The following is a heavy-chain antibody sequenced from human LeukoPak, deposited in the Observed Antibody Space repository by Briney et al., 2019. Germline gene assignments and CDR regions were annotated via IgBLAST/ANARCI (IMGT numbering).Heavy chain of an antibody. V-gene: IGHV3-23*01. D-gene: IGHD2-2*01. Sequence: GGSLRLSCAASGFTVSSNYMSWVRQAPGKGLEWVSAISGSGGSTYYADSVKGRFTISRDNSKNTLYLQMNSLRAEDTAVYYCARAKSAEAAAKTPPFYDHWGQGALVTVSS. CDR3: ARAKSAEAAAKTPPFYDH. CDR2: ISGSGGST. J-gene: IGHJ4*02. CDR1: GFTVSSNY.